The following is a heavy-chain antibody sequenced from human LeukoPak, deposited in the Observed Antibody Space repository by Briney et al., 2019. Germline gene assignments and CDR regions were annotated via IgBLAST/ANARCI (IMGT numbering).Heavy chain of an antibody. J-gene: IGHJ4*02. CDR2: IYYSGST. D-gene: IGHD2-21*02. CDR1: GGSVSSGSYY. V-gene: IGHV4-61*01. CDR3: ARAVVTAMGFFDY. Sequence: PSKTLSLTCTVSGGSVSSGSYYWSWIRQPPGKGLEWIGYIYYSGSTNYNPSLKSRVTISVDTSKNQFSLKLSSVTAADTAVYYCARAVVTAMGFFDYWGQGTLVTVSS.